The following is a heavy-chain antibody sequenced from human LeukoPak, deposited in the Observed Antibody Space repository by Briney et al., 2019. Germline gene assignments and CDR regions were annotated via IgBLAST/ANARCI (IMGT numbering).Heavy chain of an antibody. CDR2: IIPIFGTA. Sequence: SVKVSCKASGGTFSSYAISWVRQAPGQGLEWMGGIIPIFGTANCAQKFQGRVTITTDESTSTAYMELSSLRSEDTAVYYCAYSSSWSIGGNWFDPWGQGTLVTVSS. J-gene: IGHJ5*02. CDR3: AYSSSWSIGGNWFDP. V-gene: IGHV1-69*05. D-gene: IGHD6-13*01. CDR1: GGTFSSYA.